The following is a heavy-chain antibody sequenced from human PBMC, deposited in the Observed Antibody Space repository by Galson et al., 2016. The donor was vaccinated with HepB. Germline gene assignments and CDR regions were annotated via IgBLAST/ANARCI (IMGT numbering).Heavy chain of an antibody. CDR2: ISSNSNYI. V-gene: IGHV3-21*06. CDR1: GISVSNNY. CDR3: ARDPYSMRVDVNDAFDI. Sequence: SLRLSCAASGISVSNNYMIWVRQAPGKGLEWVSSISSNSNYIYYADSVKGRFTISRDNAKNSLYLQMNSLRVEDTAVYYCARDPYSMRVDVNDAFDIWGQGTTLTVSS. J-gene: IGHJ3*02. D-gene: IGHD2/OR15-2a*01.